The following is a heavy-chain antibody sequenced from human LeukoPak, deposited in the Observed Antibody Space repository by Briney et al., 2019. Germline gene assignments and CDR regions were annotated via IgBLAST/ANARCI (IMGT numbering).Heavy chain of an antibody. J-gene: IGHJ5*02. D-gene: IGHD3-3*01. CDR1: GFTFSSYS. Sequence: GGSLRLSCAASGFTFSSYSMNWVRQAPGKGLEWVSFISGRSNYIYYADSVRGRFTISRDNAKNSLYLQMNSLRAEDTAVYYCASTSIGGYYDFWSFTDWFDPWGQGTLVTVSS. CDR2: ISGRSNYI. V-gene: IGHV3-21*01. CDR3: ASTSIGGYYDFWSFTDWFDP.